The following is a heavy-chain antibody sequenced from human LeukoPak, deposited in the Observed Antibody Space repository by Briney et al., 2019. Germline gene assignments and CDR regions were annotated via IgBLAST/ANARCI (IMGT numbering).Heavy chain of an antibody. CDR2: ITSSSSYT. D-gene: IGHD3-10*01. J-gene: IGHJ5*02. V-gene: IGHV3-21*01. Sequence: GGSLRLSCAAPGITFSNYNMNWVRQAPGKGLEWISSITSSSSYTFYADSVKGRFTISRDNAKNSLYLQMNSLRAEDTAVYYCAGDWPVRGVIGSNWFDPWGQGTLVTVSS. CDR1: GITFSNYN. CDR3: AGDWPVRGVIGSNWFDP.